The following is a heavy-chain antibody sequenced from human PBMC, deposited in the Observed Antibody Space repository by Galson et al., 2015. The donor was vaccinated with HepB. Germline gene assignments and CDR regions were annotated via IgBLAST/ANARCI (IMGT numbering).Heavy chain of an antibody. CDR3: ATLIRSRVYGSSSWTGYFDY. V-gene: IGHV3-30*04. D-gene: IGHD6-6*01. Sequence: SLRLSCAASGFTFSSYAMHWVRQAPGKGLEWVAVISYDGSNKYYADSVKGRFTISRDNTKNTLYLQMNSLRAEDTAVYYCATLIRSRVYGSSSWTGYFDYWGQGTLVTVSS. J-gene: IGHJ4*02. CDR1: GFTFSSYA. CDR2: ISYDGSNK.